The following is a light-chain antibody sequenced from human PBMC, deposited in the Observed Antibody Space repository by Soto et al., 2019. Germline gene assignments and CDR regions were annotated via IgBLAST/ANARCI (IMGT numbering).Light chain of an antibody. Sequence: DIVMPQAPATRTGSPGERVTLSCRARHSVSSNLAWYQQTPGQAPRLLIDGASTRATGIPARFSGSASGTDFTLTISRLEPEDFAVYYCQQYGSSSTCGQGTRREI. CDR2: GAS. CDR3: QQYGSSST. J-gene: IGKJ5*01. CDR1: HSVSSN. V-gene: IGKV3D-15*01.